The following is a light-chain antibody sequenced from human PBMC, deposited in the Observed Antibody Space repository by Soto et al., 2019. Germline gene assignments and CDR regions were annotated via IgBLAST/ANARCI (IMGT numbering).Light chain of an antibody. J-gene: IGLJ2*01. CDR3: SSCTSSSTLV. V-gene: IGLV2-14*01. CDR2: DVS. Sequence: QSALTQPASVSGSPGQSITISCTGTRSDVGGYNYVSWYQQHPGKAPKLMIYDVSNRPSGVSNRFSGSKSGNTASLTISGLQAEDEADYYCSSCTSSSTLVFGGGTKLTVL. CDR1: RSDVGGYNY.